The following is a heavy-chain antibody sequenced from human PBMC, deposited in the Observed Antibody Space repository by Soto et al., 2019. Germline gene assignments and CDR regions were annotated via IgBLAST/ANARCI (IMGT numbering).Heavy chain of an antibody. J-gene: IGHJ2*01. CDR3: AAHPDLGSGSLSFDL. CDR2: IVVGSGNT. D-gene: IGHD1-26*01. V-gene: IGHV1-58*02. CDR1: GFTFTSSA. Sequence: ASVKVSCKASGFTFTSSAMQWVRQARGQRLEGIGWIVVGSGNTNYAQKFQERVTITRDMSTSTAYMELSRLRSEDTAVYYCAAHPDLGSGSLSFDLWGRGTLVTVSS.